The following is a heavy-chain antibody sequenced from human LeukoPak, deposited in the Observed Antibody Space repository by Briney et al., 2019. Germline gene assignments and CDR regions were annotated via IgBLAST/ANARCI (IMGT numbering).Heavy chain of an antibody. CDR1: GGSFSGYY. D-gene: IGHD1-26*01. Sequence: SETLSLTCAVYGGSFSGYYWSWIRQPPGKGLEWIGEINHSGSTNYNPSLKSRVTISVDTSKNQFSLKLSSVTAADTAVYYCARGHKVGAKSYYYYYYMDVWGKGTTVTVSS. J-gene: IGHJ6*03. V-gene: IGHV4-34*01. CDR2: INHSGST. CDR3: ARGHKVGAKSYYYYYYMDV.